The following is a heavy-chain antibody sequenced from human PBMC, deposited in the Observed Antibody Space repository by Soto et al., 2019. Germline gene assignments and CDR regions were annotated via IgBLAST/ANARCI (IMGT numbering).Heavy chain of an antibody. CDR2: IYYSGTT. V-gene: IGHV4-39*01. Sequence: QLQLQESGPGLVKPSETLSLTCTVSGGSISSRLDYWDWIRQLPGKGLEWIGSIYYSGTTYYNPSLKGRVTISITTSRNQFSLKLSSVTAADTALYCCARRGAGTQHFQHWGQGTLVTVSS. CDR3: ARRGAGTQHFQH. CDR1: GGSISSRLDY. D-gene: IGHD3-10*01. J-gene: IGHJ1*01.